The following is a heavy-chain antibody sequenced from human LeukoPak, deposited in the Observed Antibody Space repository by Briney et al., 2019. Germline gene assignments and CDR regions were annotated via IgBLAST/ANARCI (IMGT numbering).Heavy chain of an antibody. J-gene: IGHJ4*02. CDR1: GFPFSHYG. Sequence: PGGSLRLSCAASGFPFSHYGMHWARQAPGKGLEWVAAISYGGSEKKYADSVKGRFTVSRDDFWSTLHLQMNSLRPEDTAVYYCATHGYSELRYFDWSTNEWGQGTLVTVSS. D-gene: IGHD3-9*01. CDR2: ISYGGSEK. V-gene: IGHV3-30*03. CDR3: ATHGYSELRYFDWSTNE.